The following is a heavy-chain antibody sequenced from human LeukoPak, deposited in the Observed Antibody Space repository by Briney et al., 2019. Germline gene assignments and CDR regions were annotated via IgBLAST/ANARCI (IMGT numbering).Heavy chain of an antibody. CDR3: ARDPYYYDTSGYYYAPYFDY. V-gene: IGHV4-38-2*02. Sequence: SETLSLTCAVSGYSISSGYYWGWTRQPPGEGLEWIGTIYHSGSTYYNPSLKSRVTISVDTSKNQFSLKLSSVTAADTAVYYCARDPYYYDTSGYYYAPYFDYWGQGTLVTVSS. D-gene: IGHD3-22*01. CDR1: GYSISSGYY. CDR2: IYHSGST. J-gene: IGHJ4*02.